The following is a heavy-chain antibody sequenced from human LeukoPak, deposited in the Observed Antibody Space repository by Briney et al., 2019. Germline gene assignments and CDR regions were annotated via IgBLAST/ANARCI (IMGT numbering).Heavy chain of an antibody. Sequence: GGSLRLSCTASGFTFRDYAMHWVRQAPGKGLEGVALISYEGSKKYYADSVKGRFTISRDNSKNTLYLEVNSLRAEDTAVYYCARVSADNRHAIGFFFDSWGQGTLVTVSS. CDR3: ARVSADNRHAIGFFFDS. D-gene: IGHD1-1*01. CDR1: GFTFRDYA. J-gene: IGHJ4*02. CDR2: ISYEGSKK. V-gene: IGHV3-30-3*01.